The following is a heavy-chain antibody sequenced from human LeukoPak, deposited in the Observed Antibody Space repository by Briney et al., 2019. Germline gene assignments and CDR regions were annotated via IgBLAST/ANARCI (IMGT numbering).Heavy chain of an antibody. Sequence: SETLSLTCTVSGGSISSYYWSWIRQPPGKGLEWIGYIYYSGRTSYNPSLKSRVTISVDTSKNQFSLRLSSVTAADTAVYYCARPRGYSSSWYVNWFDPWGQGTLVTVSS. CDR1: GGSISSYY. J-gene: IGHJ5*02. D-gene: IGHD6-13*01. V-gene: IGHV4-59*01. CDR2: IYYSGRT. CDR3: ARPRGYSSSWYVNWFDP.